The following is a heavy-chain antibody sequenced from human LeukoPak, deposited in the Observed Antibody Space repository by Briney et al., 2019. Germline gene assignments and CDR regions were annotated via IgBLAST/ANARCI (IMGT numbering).Heavy chain of an antibody. CDR3: ARRTVAAAYLY. Sequence: SETLSLTCTVSGGSISSSSYYWGWIRQPPGKGLEWIGSIYYSGSTYYNPSLESRVTISVDTSKNQFSLKLSSVTAADTAVYYCARRTVAAAYLYWGQGTLVTVSS. CDR2: IYYSGST. CDR1: GGSISSSSYY. V-gene: IGHV4-39*01. D-gene: IGHD6-13*01. J-gene: IGHJ4*02.